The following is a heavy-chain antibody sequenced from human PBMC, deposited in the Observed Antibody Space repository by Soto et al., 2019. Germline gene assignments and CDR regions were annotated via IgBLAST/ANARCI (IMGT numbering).Heavy chain of an antibody. CDR2: IWYDGSNK. D-gene: IGHD6-19*01. CDR1: GFPFSSYG. Sequence: GGSLRLSCAASGFPFSSYGMHWVRQAPGKGLEWVAVIWYDGSNKYYADSVKGRFTISRDNSKNTLYLQMNSLRAEDTAVYYCASAVQWRYYFDYWGQGTLVTVSS. J-gene: IGHJ4*02. CDR3: ASAVQWRYYFDY. V-gene: IGHV3-33*01.